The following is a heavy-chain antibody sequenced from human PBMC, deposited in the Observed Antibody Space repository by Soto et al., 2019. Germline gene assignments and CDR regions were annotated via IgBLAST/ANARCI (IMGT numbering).Heavy chain of an antibody. CDR1: GYTFTSYY. Sequence: ASVKVSCKASGYTFTSYYMHWVRQAPGQGLEWMGIINPSGGSTSYAQKFQGRVTMTRDTSTSTVYMELSSLRSEDTAVYYCAREEGFGELFSYYYYGMDVWGQGTTVTVSS. CDR3: AREEGFGELFSYYYYGMDV. D-gene: IGHD3-10*01. V-gene: IGHV1-46*01. CDR2: INPSGGST. J-gene: IGHJ6*02.